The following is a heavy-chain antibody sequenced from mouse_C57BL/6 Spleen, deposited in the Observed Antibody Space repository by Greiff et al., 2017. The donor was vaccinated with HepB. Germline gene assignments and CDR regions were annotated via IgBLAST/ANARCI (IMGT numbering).Heavy chain of an antibody. J-gene: IGHJ1*03. V-gene: IGHV5-17*01. Sequence: DVKLVESGGGLVKPGGSLKLSCAASGFTFSDYGMHWVRQAPEKGLEWVAYISSGSSTIYYADTVKGRFTISRDNAKNTLFLQMTSLRSEDTAMYYCARGYYLWYFDVWGTGTTVTVSS. CDR3: ARGYYLWYFDV. D-gene: IGHD2-1*01. CDR1: GFTFSDYG. CDR2: ISSGSSTI.